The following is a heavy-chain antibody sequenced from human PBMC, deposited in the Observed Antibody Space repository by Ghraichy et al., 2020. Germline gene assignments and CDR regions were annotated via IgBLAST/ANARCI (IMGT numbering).Heavy chain of an antibody. CDR2: INHSGST. V-gene: IGHV4-34*01. CDR1: GGSFSGYY. Sequence: SETLSLTCAVYGGSFSGYYWSWIRQPPGKGLEWIGEINHSGSTNYNPSLKSRVTISVDTSKNQFSLKLSSVTAADTAVYYCARWARVRFLEWLLYPRRSTGVRGSYHTDDAFDIWGQGTMVTVSS. D-gene: IGHD3-3*01. J-gene: IGHJ3*02. CDR3: ARWARVRFLEWLLYPRRSTGVRGSYHTDDAFDI.